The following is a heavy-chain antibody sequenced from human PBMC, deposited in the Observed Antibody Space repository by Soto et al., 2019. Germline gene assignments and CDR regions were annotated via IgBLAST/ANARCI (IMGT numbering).Heavy chain of an antibody. D-gene: IGHD5-12*01. CDR3: AKGRPQRWLQLWGDY. Sequence: LRLSCAASGFTFSNYGMHWVRQAPGKGLEWVAVISYDGSNKYYADSVKGRFTISRDNSKNTVYLKMNSLRAEDTAVYYCAKGRPQRWLQLWGDYWGQGILVTVSS. CDR2: ISYDGSNK. CDR1: GFTFSNYG. J-gene: IGHJ4*02. V-gene: IGHV3-30*18.